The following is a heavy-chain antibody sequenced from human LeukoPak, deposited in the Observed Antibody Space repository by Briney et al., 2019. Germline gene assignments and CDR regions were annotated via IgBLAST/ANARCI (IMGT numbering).Heavy chain of an antibody. CDR1: GFIFNSYG. CDR3: AKDRSWGLDY. V-gene: IGHV3-23*01. CDR2: LSGSGDTT. J-gene: IGHJ4*02. Sequence: SGGSLTLSCAASGFIFNSYGMSWVRQAPGKGLEWVSALSGSGDTTYYADSVKGRLTISRDNSKNTLYLQMNSLRVEDTAIYYCAKDRSWGLDYWGQGTLSPSPQ. D-gene: IGHD7-27*01.